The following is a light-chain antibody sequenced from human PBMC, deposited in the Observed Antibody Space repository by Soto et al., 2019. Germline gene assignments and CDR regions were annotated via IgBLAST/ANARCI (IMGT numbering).Light chain of an antibody. V-gene: IGLV2-8*01. CDR1: SIDVGAYNY. CDR2: EVS. Sequence: TIINKRTSIDVGAYNYVSWYQQHPGKAPKLVIYEVSKRPSGVPDRFSGSKSGNTASLTVSGLQAEDEADYYCSSHAGSKRVFGTGTKVTVL. J-gene: IGLJ1*01. CDR3: SSHAGSKRV.